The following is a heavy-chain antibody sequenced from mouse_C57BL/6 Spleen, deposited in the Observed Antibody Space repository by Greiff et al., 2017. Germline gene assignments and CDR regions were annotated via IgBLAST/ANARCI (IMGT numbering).Heavy chain of an antibody. CDR2: FHPYNDDT. D-gene: IGHD2-4*01. CDR1: GYTFTTYP. V-gene: IGHV1-47*01. J-gene: IGHJ1*03. CDR3: ARGHDYDDWYFDV. Sequence: VKLQESGAELVKPGASVKMSCKASGYTFTTYPIEWMKQNHGKSLEWIGNFHPYNDDTKYNEKFKGKATLTVEKSSSTVYLELSRLTSDDSAVYYCARGHDYDDWYFDVWGTGTTVTVSS.